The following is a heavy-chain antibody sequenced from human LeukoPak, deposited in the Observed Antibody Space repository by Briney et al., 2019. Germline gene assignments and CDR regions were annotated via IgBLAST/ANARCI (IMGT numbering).Heavy chain of an antibody. Sequence: PGGSLRLSCAASGFIVSSTYMSWIRQAPGKGLEWVSVVYSDGRTYYADSVKGRFTISRDNSKNTLYLQMNSLRAEDTAVYYCAKEFGTSYGDYVDYWGQGTLVTVSS. CDR2: VYSDGRT. J-gene: IGHJ4*02. D-gene: IGHD2-8*01. CDR1: GFIVSSTY. CDR3: AKEFGTSYGDYVDY. V-gene: IGHV3-66*01.